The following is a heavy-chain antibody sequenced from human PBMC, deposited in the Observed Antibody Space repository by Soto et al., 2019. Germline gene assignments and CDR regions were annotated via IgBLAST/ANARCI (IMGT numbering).Heavy chain of an antibody. Sequence: QVQLVQSGAEVKKPGASVTVSCKASAYSFTTYHIHWVRQAPGQGLEWMGLINPDAGATNYAQRFQGRLRLTRDTSTSTVYMELRSLTFDDTAVYYCARGDIVLVPASEDNWFDPWGQGTLVTVSS. V-gene: IGHV1-46*01. CDR3: ARGDIVLVPASEDNWFDP. CDR2: INPDAGAT. CDR1: AYSFTTYH. D-gene: IGHD2-2*01. J-gene: IGHJ5*02.